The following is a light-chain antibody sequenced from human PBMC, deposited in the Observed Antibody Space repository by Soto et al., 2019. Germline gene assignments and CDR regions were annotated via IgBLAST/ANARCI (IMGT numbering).Light chain of an antibody. V-gene: IGKV4-1*01. Sequence: DIVMTQSPDSLAVSLGERATINCKSSQSILYSPNNKNYLAWYQQKPGQPPKLLIYWASTRESGVPDRFSGSGSGTDFTVSLSSLQAEDVAVYYCQQYYNGSQNVGQVTKVDLK. CDR2: WAS. CDR1: QSILYSPNNKNY. CDR3: QQYYNGSQN. J-gene: IGKJ1*01.